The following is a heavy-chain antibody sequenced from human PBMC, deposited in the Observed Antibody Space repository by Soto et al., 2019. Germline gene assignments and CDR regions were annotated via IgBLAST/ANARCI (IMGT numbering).Heavy chain of an antibody. CDR3: ARDVYGASLVDS. Sequence: GGSLRLSCAASGFTFSSYSMNWVRQAPGKGLEWVSYISSSSSTMYYADSVKGRFAISRDNAKKSLCLQMNSLRAEDTAVYYCARDVYGASLVDSRGQGTLVPVSS. CDR1: GFTFSSYS. D-gene: IGHD3-10*01. J-gene: IGHJ1*01. CDR2: ISSSSSTM. V-gene: IGHV3-48*01.